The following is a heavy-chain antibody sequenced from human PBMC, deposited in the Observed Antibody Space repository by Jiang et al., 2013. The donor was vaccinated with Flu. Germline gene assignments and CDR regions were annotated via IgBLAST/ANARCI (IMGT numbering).Heavy chain of an antibody. J-gene: IGHJ4*02. D-gene: IGHD1-26*01. CDR1: GYTFTGYY. CDR3: ARRGSSKESYYFDY. Sequence: VQLVESGAEVKKPGASVKVSCKASGYTFTGYYIHWVRQAPGQGLEWMGRINPKSGGTNYAQKFQGRVTMTRDTSISTAYMELSRLRSDDTAVYYCARRGSSKESYYFDYVGPGNPGHRL. CDR2: INPKSGGT. V-gene: IGHV1-2*06.